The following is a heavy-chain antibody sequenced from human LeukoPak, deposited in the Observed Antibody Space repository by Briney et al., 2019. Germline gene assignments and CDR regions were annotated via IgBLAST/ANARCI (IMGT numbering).Heavy chain of an antibody. CDR2: IWYDGSNK. Sequence: GGSLTLSCAASGFTFSRSAMHWVRQAPGKGLEWVAVIWYDGSNKYYADSVKGRFTISRDNSKNTLYLQMNSLRAEDTAVYYCARGYGGNSGAFDIWGQGTMVTVSS. V-gene: IGHV3-33*08. J-gene: IGHJ3*02. CDR3: ARGYGGNSGAFDI. D-gene: IGHD4-23*01. CDR1: GFTFSRSA.